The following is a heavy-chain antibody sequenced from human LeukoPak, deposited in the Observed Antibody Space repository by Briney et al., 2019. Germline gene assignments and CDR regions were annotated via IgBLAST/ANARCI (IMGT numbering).Heavy chain of an antibody. D-gene: IGHD7-27*01. J-gene: IGHJ2*01. CDR3: ARRKPTGEFTYWYFDL. CDR2: FYYSGDT. V-gene: IGHV4-59*01. CDR1: GGYISTYY. Sequence: SETLSLTCTISGGYISTYYWTWIRQPPGKGLEWIGYFYYSGDTNYNPALESRVIISVDTSKNQFSLKLSSLTAADTAVYYCARRKPTGEFTYWYFDLWGRGTLVTVSS.